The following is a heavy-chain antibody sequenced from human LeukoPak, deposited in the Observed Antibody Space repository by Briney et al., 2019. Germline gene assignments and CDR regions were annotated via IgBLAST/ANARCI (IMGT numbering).Heavy chain of an antibody. CDR2: ISGSGGST. V-gene: IGHV3-23*01. Sequence: GGSLRLSCAASGFTFSSYAMSWVRQAPGKGLEWVSAISGSGGSTYYADSVKGRFTISGDNSKNTLYLQMNSLRAEDTAVYYCAKDRYYDRYGPEDWGQGTLVTVSS. J-gene: IGHJ4*02. CDR1: GFTFSSYA. CDR3: AKDRYYDRYGPED. D-gene: IGHD3-22*01.